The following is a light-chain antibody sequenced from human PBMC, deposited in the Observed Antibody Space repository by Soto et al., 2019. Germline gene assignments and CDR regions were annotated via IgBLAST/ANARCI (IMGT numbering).Light chain of an antibody. CDR2: GAS. Sequence: EIVMTQSPATLSVSPGERATLSCRASQSVGSDLAWYQQKPGQAPRLLIYGASSRVTGIPDKFSGSGSGTDFTLTISSLEPDDFAVYYCQQYGSSPYTFGQGTKVDIK. CDR1: QSVGSD. V-gene: IGKV3-20*01. J-gene: IGKJ2*01. CDR3: QQYGSSPYT.